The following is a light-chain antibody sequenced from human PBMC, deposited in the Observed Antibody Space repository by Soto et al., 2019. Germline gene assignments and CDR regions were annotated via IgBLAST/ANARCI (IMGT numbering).Light chain of an antibody. CDR1: SSNVGNYDL. Sequence: QSALTQPASVSASPGQSITISCTGTSSNVGNYDLVSWYQHHPDKAPKLIIYEGTKRPSGISSRFSGSKSGNTASLTISGLQAEDEADYYCCSFAVGAALVFGGVTKGTVL. J-gene: IGLJ2*01. V-gene: IGLV2-23*01. CDR2: EGT. CDR3: CSFAVGAALV.